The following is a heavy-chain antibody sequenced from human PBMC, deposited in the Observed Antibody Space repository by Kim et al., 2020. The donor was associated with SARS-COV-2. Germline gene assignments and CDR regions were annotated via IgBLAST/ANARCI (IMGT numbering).Heavy chain of an antibody. D-gene: IGHD3-10*01. CDR2: IYHSGTT. V-gene: IGHV4-59*08. CDR1: GGSISGYY. J-gene: IGHJ6*03. CDR3: ARHGGRGGSYCYYYSDG. Sequence: SETLSLTCTVSGGSISGYYWSWVRQPPGKGLEWIGYIYHSGTTNYYPSLKSRVTISVDTSKNQFSLKLSSVTAADTAVYYCARHGGRGGSYCYYYSDG.